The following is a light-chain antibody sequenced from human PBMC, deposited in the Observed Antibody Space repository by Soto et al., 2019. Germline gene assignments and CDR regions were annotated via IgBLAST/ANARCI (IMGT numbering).Light chain of an antibody. J-gene: IGKJ5*01. CDR3: QQSGSSPIT. V-gene: IGKV3-15*01. CDR1: QSVGSN. CDR2: GAS. Sequence: EVVLTQSPATLSVSPGAGATLSCRASQSVGSNLAWYQQKPGQTPRVLIYGASTRAIGIPARFSGSGFGTEFTLTISRLEPEDSAVYYCQQSGSSPITFGQGTRLEIK.